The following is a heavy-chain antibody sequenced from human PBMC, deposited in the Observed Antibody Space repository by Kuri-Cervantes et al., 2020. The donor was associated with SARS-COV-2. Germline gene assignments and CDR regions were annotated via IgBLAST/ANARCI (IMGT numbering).Heavy chain of an antibody. Sequence: GESLKISCAASGFTFSSYWMSWVRQAPGKGLEWVANIKQDGSEKYYVDSVKGRFTISRDNAKDSLYLQMNSLRAEDTAVYYCARARLIAVADYWGQGTLVTVSS. CDR2: IKQDGSEK. D-gene: IGHD6-19*01. V-gene: IGHV3-7*01. CDR3: ARARLIAVADY. J-gene: IGHJ4*02. CDR1: GFTFSSYW.